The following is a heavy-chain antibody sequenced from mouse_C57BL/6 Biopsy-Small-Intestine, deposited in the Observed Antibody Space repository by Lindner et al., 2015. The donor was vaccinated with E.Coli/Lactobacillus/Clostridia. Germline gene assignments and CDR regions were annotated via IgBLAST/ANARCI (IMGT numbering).Heavy chain of an antibody. J-gene: IGHJ2*01. CDR3: ARHGNYFDY. D-gene: IGHD2-1*01. V-gene: IGHV1-39*01. Sequence: VQLQESGPELVKPGASVKISCKASGYSFTDYNMNWVRQSNDKSLEWIGVVTPNYGTTTYNQNFKGKATLTVDQSSNTAYMQLISLTSEDSAVYYCARHGNYFDYWGQGTTLTVSS. CDR2: VTPNYGTT. CDR1: GYSFTDYN.